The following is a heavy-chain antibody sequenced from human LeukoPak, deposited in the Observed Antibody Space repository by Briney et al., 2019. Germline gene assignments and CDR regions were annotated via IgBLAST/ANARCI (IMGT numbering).Heavy chain of an antibody. CDR2: IIPIFGTA. CDR3: ASYYDSSGAPFDY. CDR1: GGTFSSYA. Sequence: SVKVSCKASGGTFSSYAIGWVRQAPGQGLEWMGGIIPIFGTANYAQKFQGRVTITTDESTSTAYMELSSLRSEDTAVYYCASYYDSSGAPFDYWGQGTLVTVSS. V-gene: IGHV1-69*05. J-gene: IGHJ4*02. D-gene: IGHD3-22*01.